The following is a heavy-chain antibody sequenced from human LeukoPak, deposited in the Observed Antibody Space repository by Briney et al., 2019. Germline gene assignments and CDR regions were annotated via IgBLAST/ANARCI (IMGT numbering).Heavy chain of an antibody. CDR1: GYSISSRYY. CDR3: ARHASVDGNWPRPLDY. CDR2: IYYSGST. Sequence: PSETLSLTCALSGYSISSRYYWGWIRQPPGKGLEWIGNIYYSGSTFYKPSRATRVTIAVATSKNQFSLKLTSVTAADTAVYYCARHASVDGNWPRPLDYWGQGSLVTVSS. V-gene: IGHV4-38-2*01. D-gene: IGHD6-19*01. J-gene: IGHJ4*02.